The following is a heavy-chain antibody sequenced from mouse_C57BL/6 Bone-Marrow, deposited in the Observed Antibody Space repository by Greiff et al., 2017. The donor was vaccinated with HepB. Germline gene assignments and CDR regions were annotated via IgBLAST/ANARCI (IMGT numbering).Heavy chain of an antibody. J-gene: IGHJ4*01. CDR1: GFSLTSYG. D-gene: IGHD2-1*01. Sequence: VMLVESGPGLVQPSQSLSITCTVSGFSLTSYGVHWVRQSPGKGLEWLGVIWRGGSTDYNAAFMSRLSITKDNSKSQVFFKMNSLQADDTAIYYCAKHYGNYVFYAMDYWGQGTSVTVSS. V-gene: IGHV2-5*01. CDR2: IWRGGST. CDR3: AKHYGNYVFYAMDY.